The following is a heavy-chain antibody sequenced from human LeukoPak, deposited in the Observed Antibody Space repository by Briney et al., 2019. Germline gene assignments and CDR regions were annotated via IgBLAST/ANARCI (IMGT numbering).Heavy chain of an antibody. Sequence: ASVKVSCKASGYTFTSYGISWVRQAPGQGLEWMGWISAYNGNTNYAQKLQGRVTMTTDTSTCTAYMELRSLRSDDTAVYYCARDLDCGGDCPPYNWFDPWGQGTLVTVSS. CDR3: ARDLDCGGDCPPYNWFDP. V-gene: IGHV1-18*01. CDR1: GYTFTSYG. J-gene: IGHJ5*02. CDR2: ISAYNGNT. D-gene: IGHD2-21*02.